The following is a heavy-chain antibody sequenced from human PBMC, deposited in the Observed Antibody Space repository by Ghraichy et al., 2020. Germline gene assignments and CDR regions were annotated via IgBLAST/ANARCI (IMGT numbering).Heavy chain of an antibody. J-gene: IGHJ5*02. V-gene: IGHV1-18*01. Sequence: ASVKVSCKASGYTFTSYGISWVRQAPGQGLEWMGWISAYNGNTNYAQKLQGRVTMTTDTSTSTAYMELRSLRSDDTVVYYCARRSYYGSGSYLSGWFDPWGQGTLVTVSS. D-gene: IGHD3-10*01. CDR1: GYTFTSYG. CDR3: ARRSYYGSGSYLSGWFDP. CDR2: ISAYNGNT.